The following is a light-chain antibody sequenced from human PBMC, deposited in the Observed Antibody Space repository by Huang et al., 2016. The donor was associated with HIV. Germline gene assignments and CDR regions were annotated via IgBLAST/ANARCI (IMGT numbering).Light chain of an antibody. CDR2: DAS. J-gene: IGKJ1*01. CDR1: QSVSGY. Sequence: EIVSTQSPVTLSLSPGERATLSCRASQSVSGYLGWVQQKPGMAPRLLIYDASNRATGIPARFRGSGSGTDFTLTISSLEPEGFAVYYCQQRSNWPRTFGQGTKVEIK. CDR3: QQRSNWPRT. V-gene: IGKV3-11*01.